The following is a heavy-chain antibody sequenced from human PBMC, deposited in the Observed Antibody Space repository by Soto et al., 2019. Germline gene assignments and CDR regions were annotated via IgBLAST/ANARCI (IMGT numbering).Heavy chain of an antibody. CDR2: IKSKTDGGTT. J-gene: IGHJ6*02. V-gene: IGHV3-15*07. Sequence: EVQLVESGGGLVKPGGSLRLSCAASGFTFSNAWMNWVRQAPGKGLEWVGRIKSKTDGGTTDYAAPVKGRFTISRDDSKNTLYLQMNSLKTEDTAVYYCTTAGVDTERDIVYYYYGMDVWGQGTTVTVSS. CDR1: GFTFSNAW. D-gene: IGHD2-15*01. CDR3: TTAGVDTERDIVYYYYGMDV.